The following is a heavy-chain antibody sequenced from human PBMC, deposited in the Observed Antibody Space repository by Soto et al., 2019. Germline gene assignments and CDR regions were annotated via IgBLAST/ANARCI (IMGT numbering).Heavy chain of an antibody. J-gene: IGHJ6*02. Sequence: QVQLVQSGAEVKKPGASVTVSCKASGYTFTGFTGHYMHWVRQAPGQGLEWMGWINPNSGATNYAQKFQGGVTMTRDTSISTAYMELSRLRSDDTAVYYCARGFGYSPNLELRYGMDVWGQGTTITVSS. CDR3: ARGFGYSPNLELRYGMDV. CDR1: GYTFTGFTGHY. D-gene: IGHD3-22*01. V-gene: IGHV1-2*02. CDR2: INPNSGAT.